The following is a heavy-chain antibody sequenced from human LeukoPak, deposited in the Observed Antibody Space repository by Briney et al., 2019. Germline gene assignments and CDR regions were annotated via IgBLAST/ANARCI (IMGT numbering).Heavy chain of an antibody. V-gene: IGHV4-34*01. D-gene: IGHD6-19*01. CDR3: ARCRIAVAGTSERWCDP. CDR2: INHSGST. Sequence: SETLSLTCAVYGGSFSGYYWSWIRQPPGKGLEWIGEINHSGSTNYNPSLKSRVTISVNTSKNQFSLKLSSVTAADTAVYYFARCRIAVAGTSERWCDPWGQGTLVTVSS. J-gene: IGHJ5*02. CDR1: GGSFSGYY.